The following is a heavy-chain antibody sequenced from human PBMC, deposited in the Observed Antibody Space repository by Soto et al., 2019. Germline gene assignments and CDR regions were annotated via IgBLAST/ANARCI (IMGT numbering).Heavy chain of an antibody. CDR1: GYTFTSYA. CDR3: AREFSDIAAAARAAGPDY. D-gene: IGHD6-13*01. Sequence: GASVKVSCKSSGYTFTSYAMHWVRQAPGQRLEWMGWINAGNGNTKYSQKFQGRVTITRDTSASTAYMELSSLRSEDTAVYYCAREFSDIAAAARAAGPDYWGQGTLVTVSS. CDR2: INAGNGNT. J-gene: IGHJ4*02. V-gene: IGHV1-3*01.